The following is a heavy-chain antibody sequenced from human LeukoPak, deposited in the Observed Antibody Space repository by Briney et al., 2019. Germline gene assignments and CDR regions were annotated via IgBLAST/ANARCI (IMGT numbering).Heavy chain of an antibody. CDR1: GGTFSSYA. CDR2: IIPIFGIA. J-gene: IGHJ6*02. Sequence: SVKVSCKASGGTFSSYAISWVRQAPGQGLEWMGRIIPIFGIANYAQKFQGRVTITADKSTSTAYMELSSLRPEDTAVYYCARSKGDYVPLFYYYYGMDVWGQGTTVTVSS. V-gene: IGHV1-69*17. CDR3: ARSKGDYVPLFYYYYGMDV. D-gene: IGHD4-17*01.